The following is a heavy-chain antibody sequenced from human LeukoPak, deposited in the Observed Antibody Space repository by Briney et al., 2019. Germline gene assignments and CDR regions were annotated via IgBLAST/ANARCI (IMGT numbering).Heavy chain of an antibody. CDR3: TAEVYRGHVYSYYYGMDV. Sequence: ASVKVSCKASGYTFTGYYMHWVRQAPGQGLEWMGWINPNSGGTNYAQKFQGWVTMTRDTSISTAYMELSRLRSDDTAVYYCTAEVYRGHVYSYYYGMDVWGQGTTVTVFS. D-gene: IGHD5-12*01. J-gene: IGHJ6*02. CDR2: INPNSGGT. CDR1: GYTFTGYY. V-gene: IGHV1-2*04.